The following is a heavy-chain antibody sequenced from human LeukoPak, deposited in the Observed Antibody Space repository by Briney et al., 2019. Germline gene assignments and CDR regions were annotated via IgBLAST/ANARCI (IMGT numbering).Heavy chain of an antibody. CDR1: GGSMTTHH. J-gene: IGHJ4*02. D-gene: IGHD5-18*01. Sequence: SETLSLTCTVSGGSMTTHHWNWIRQTPGKGLEWIGYVFDSGRTKENPSLKSRVTLSADTSKNQLSLRLSSVTAADTAVYYCTTIKRGNIFGYFDFWGQGILVTISS. CDR3: TTIKRGNIFGYFDF. V-gene: IGHV4-59*11. CDR2: VFDSGRT.